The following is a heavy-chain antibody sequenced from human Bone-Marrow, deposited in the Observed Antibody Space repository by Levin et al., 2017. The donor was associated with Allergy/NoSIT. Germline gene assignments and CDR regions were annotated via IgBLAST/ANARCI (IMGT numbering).Heavy chain of an antibody. CDR2: FDPEDGET. V-gene: IGHV1-24*01. J-gene: IGHJ3*02. CDR1: GYTLTELS. D-gene: IGHD2-21*02. Sequence: ASVKVSCKVSGYTLTELSMHWVRQAPGKGLEWMGGFDPEDGETIYAQKFQGRVTMTEDTSTDTAYMELSSLRSEDTAVYYCATLPIVVVTGDAFDIWGQGTMVTVSS. CDR3: ATLPIVVVTGDAFDI.